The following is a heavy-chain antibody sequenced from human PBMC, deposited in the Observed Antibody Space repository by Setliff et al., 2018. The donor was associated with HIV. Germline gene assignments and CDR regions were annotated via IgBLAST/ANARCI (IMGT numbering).Heavy chain of an antibody. Sequence: SETLSLTCSVSTDSISNSHWSWMRQTAGKGLEWIGRIFGSGTTHYNPSLESRVTMSVDTSKKQFSLKLTSVTAADTAVYYCAGHFYYSGSGIWAGPDSWGQGTLVTVSS. CDR3: AGHFYYSGSGIWAGPDS. V-gene: IGHV4-4*07. D-gene: IGHD3-10*01. CDR2: IFGSGTT. J-gene: IGHJ4*02. CDR1: TDSISNSH.